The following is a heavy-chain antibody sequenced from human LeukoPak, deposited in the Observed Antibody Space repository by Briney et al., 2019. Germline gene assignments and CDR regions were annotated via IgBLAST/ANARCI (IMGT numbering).Heavy chain of an antibody. CDR3: ARGGAARLHFQN. CDR1: GFTVSSVY. Sequence: GGSLRLSCTASGFTVSSVYMNWVRQAPGKGLEWVSVLYSGGSTYYADSVKGRFTISRDSSKNTLYLQMNSLRVEDTAVYYCARGGAARLHFQNWGQGTLVTVSS. V-gene: IGHV3-53*01. D-gene: IGHD6-6*01. CDR2: LYSGGST. J-gene: IGHJ1*01.